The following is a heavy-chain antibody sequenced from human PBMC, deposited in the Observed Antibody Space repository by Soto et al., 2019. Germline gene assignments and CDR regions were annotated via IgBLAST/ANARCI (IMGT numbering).Heavy chain of an antibody. D-gene: IGHD3-10*01. CDR3: ARRDPNGVSWFDP. V-gene: IGHV4-59*08. J-gene: IGHJ5*02. CDR2: IFDSGST. Sequence: PSETLSLACTVSGDSIRHYNWKWIRQPPGKGLEWIGCIFDSGSTNYNPSLKSRVTISADTSKYQFSLKLTSVTAADTAIYYCARRDPNGVSWFDPWGQGTLVTVSS. CDR1: GDSIRHYN.